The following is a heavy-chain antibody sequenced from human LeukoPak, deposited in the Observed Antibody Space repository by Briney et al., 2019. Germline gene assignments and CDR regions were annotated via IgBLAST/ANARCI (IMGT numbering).Heavy chain of an antibody. Sequence: SETLSLTCTVPGDSFRSSTYYWGWIRQPPGKGLEWIGSVYYSGSTYYNTSLRSRLSISVDKSKNQFSLKLSSVPAADTAMYYCARHPHVYYYESTNVDYWAQGTLVPVSS. CDR1: GDSFRSSTYY. J-gene: IGHJ4*02. CDR3: ARHPHVYYYESTNVDY. CDR2: VYYSGST. D-gene: IGHD3-22*01. V-gene: IGHV4-39*01.